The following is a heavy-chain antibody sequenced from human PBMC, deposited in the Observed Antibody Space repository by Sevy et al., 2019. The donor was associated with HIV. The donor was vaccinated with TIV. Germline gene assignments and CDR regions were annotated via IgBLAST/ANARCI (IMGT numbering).Heavy chain of an antibody. V-gene: IGHV3-21*01. J-gene: IGHJ4*02. D-gene: IGHD5-12*01. CDR1: GFTFSSYS. Sequence: GGSLRLSCAASGFTFSSYSMNWVRQAPGKGLEWVSSISSSSSYIYYADSVKGRFTISRDNAKNSLYLQMNSLRAEDTAVYYCAGANSGYEWGGFYFDYWGQGTLVTVSS. CDR2: ISSSSSYI. CDR3: AGANSGYEWGGFYFDY.